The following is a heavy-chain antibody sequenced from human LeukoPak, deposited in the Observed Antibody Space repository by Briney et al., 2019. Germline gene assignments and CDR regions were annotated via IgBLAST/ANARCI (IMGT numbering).Heavy chain of an antibody. Sequence: SETLSLTCTVSGYSISSGYYWGWMRQPPGKGLEWIGEIYHSGSTNYNPSLKSRVTISVDKSKNQFSLKLSSVTAADTAVYYCARTGAVAGTFSYYYYYMDVWGKGTTVTVSS. D-gene: IGHD6-19*01. J-gene: IGHJ6*03. CDR3: ARTGAVAGTFSYYYYYMDV. CDR1: GYSISSGYY. CDR2: IYHSGST. V-gene: IGHV4-38-2*02.